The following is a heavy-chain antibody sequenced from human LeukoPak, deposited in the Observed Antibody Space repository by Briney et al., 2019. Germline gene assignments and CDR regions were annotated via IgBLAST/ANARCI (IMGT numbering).Heavy chain of an antibody. CDR2: IDWNGGST. J-gene: IGHJ4*02. CDR3: ARDERYYYDSSGYPVDY. CDR1: GFTFDGYG. Sequence: GGSLRLSCAASGFTFDGYGMSWVRQAPGKGLEWVSGIDWNGGSTGYADSVKGRLTISRDNAKSSLYLQMNSLRAEDTALYYCARDERYYYDSSGYPVDYWGQGTLVTVSS. V-gene: IGHV3-20*04. D-gene: IGHD3-22*01.